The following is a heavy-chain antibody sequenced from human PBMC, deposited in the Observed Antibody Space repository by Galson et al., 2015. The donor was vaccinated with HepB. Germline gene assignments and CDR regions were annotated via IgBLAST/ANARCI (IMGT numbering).Heavy chain of an antibody. V-gene: IGHV3-48*02. D-gene: IGHD3-3*01. Sequence: SLRLSCAASGFTFSDYGMSWVRQAPGKGLEWVSYISYRSSTIFYADSVKGRFTISRDSAKNLLYLQMSSLRDEDTAVYYCARDSGDFWSGGLAGGMDVWGKGTTVTVSS. J-gene: IGHJ6*03. CDR3: ARDSGDFWSGGLAGGMDV. CDR2: ISYRSSTI. CDR1: GFTFSDYG.